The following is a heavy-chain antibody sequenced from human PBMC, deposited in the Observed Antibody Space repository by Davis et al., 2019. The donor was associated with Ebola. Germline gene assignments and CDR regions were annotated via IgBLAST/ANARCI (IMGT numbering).Heavy chain of an antibody. D-gene: IGHD4-11*01. CDR1: GFSVSNKY. V-gene: IGHV3-53*01. J-gene: IGHJ4*02. Sequence: PGGSLRLSCAVSGFSVSNKYVSWVRQAPGKGLEWVSVIYSGGSKYYADSVRGRFTISRDNAKSSLFLQMNSLTAEDTAVYYCTRIRAADYTNYLFDFWGQGTLVTVSS. CDR2: IYSGGSK. CDR3: TRIRAADYTNYLFDF.